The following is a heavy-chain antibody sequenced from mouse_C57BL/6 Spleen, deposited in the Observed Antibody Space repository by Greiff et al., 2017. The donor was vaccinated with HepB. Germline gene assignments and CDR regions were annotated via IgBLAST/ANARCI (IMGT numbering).Heavy chain of an antibody. D-gene: IGHD2-5*01. CDR3: ARPYSNLYAMDY. V-gene: IGHV5-12*01. CDR1: GFTFSDYY. J-gene: IGHJ4*01. CDR2: ISNGGGST. Sequence: EVNLVESGGGLVQPGGSLKLSCAASGFTFSDYYMYWVRQTPEKRLEWVAYISNGGGSTYYPDTVKGRFTISRDNAKNTLYLQMSRLKSEDTAMYYCARPYSNLYAMDYWGQGTSVTVSS.